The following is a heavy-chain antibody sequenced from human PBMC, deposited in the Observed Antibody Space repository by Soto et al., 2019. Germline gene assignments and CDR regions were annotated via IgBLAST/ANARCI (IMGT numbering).Heavy chain of an antibody. CDR2: INPNSGGT. CDR1: GYTFTGYY. V-gene: IGHV1-2*04. J-gene: IGHJ5*02. Sequence: ASVKVSCKASGYTFTGYYIHWVRQAPGQGLEWMGWINPNSGGTNYAQKFQGWVTMTRDTSISTAYMELSRLRSDDTAVYYCAREAGLGTSCSRNNCSNWFDPWGQGTLVTVSS. D-gene: IGHD2-2*01. CDR3: AREAGLGTSCSRNNCSNWFDP.